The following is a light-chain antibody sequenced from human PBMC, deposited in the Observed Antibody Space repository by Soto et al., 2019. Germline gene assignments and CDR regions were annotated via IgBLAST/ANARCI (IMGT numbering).Light chain of an antibody. CDR2: DVS. J-gene: IGLJ3*02. CDR3: CSYASSYSWV. CDR1: TGDVGGYNY. Sequence: QSALTQPRSVSGSPGQSVTISCTGTTGDVGGYNYVSWYQHHPGNAPKLIIYDVSERPSGVSDRFSGFKSGNTASLTISGLQAEDEADYYCCSYASSYSWVFGGGTKLTVL. V-gene: IGLV2-11*01.